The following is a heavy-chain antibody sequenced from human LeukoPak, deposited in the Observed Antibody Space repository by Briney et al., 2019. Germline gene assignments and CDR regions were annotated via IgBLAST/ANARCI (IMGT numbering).Heavy chain of an antibody. CDR3: ARVPMVRGTKFDY. J-gene: IGHJ4*02. D-gene: IGHD3-10*01. CDR1: GYTFTSYD. V-gene: IGHV1-8*01. Sequence: GASVKVSCKASGYTFTSYDINWMRQATGQGLEWMGWMNPNSGNTGYAQKFQGRVTMTRNTSISTAYMELSSLRSEDTAVYYCARVPMVRGTKFDYWGQGTPVTVSS. CDR2: MNPNSGNT.